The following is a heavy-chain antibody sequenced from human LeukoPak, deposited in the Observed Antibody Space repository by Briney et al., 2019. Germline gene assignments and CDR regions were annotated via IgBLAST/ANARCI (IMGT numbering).Heavy chain of an antibody. CDR2: IYTSGST. V-gene: IGHV4-61*02. CDR1: GGSISSGSYY. CDR3: ARGRAVAGTDYYYYGMDV. J-gene: IGHJ6*02. Sequence: SQTLSLTCTVSGGSISSGSYYWSWIRQPAGRGLEWIGRIYTSGSTNYNPSLKSRVTISVDTSKNQFSLKLSSVTAADTAVYYCARGRAVAGTDYYYYGMDVWGQGTTVTASS. D-gene: IGHD6-19*01.